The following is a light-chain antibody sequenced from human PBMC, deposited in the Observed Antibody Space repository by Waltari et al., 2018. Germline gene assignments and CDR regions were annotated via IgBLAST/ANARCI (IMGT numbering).Light chain of an antibody. CDR2: SAS. CDR3: LQHERLPYT. CDR1: QSIGTS. J-gene: IGKJ2*01. Sequence: DIQMTQSPSSLSASAGDRVSITCRASQSIGTSLGWYQQKPGKAPKRLIYSASTLESGVPSRFRGSGSGTDFTLTISSLQPEDFANYFCLQHERLPYTFGQGTKLEIK. V-gene: IGKV1-17*01.